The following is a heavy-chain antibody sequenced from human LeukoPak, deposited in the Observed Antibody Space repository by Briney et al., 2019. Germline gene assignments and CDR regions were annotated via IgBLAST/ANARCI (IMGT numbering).Heavy chain of an antibody. CDR1: GGTSSSYA. V-gene: IGHV1-69*05. Sequence: SVKVSCKASGGTSSSYAISWVRQAPGQGLEWMGRIIPIFGTANYAQKFQGRVTITTDESTSTAYMELSSLRSEDTAVYYCARGSGTNWFDPWGQGTLVTVSS. J-gene: IGHJ5*02. CDR3: ARGSGTNWFDP. D-gene: IGHD1-26*01. CDR2: IIPIFGTA.